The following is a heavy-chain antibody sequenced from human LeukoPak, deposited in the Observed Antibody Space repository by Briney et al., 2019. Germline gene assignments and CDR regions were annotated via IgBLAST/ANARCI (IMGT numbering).Heavy chain of an antibody. Sequence: GSVKVSSKAAGCTFTSYGIIWVGPAAGQGVEWLGWISAYNGNTNYAQKLQGRVTMTTDTSTSTAYMELRSLRADDTAVYYCARVLWFGEFIDYWGQGTLVTVSS. CDR1: GCTFTSYG. CDR2: ISAYNGNT. D-gene: IGHD3-10*01. V-gene: IGHV1-18*04. J-gene: IGHJ4*02. CDR3: ARVLWFGEFIDY.